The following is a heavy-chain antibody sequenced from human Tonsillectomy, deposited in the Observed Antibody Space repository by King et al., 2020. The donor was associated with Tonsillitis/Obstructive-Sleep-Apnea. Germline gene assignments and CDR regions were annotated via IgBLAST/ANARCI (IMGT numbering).Heavy chain of an antibody. V-gene: IGHV4-59*12. CDR3: AGLPFGGSWSTYWYFDL. D-gene: IGHD6-13*01. J-gene: IGHJ2*01. CDR2: VYYKGSI. Sequence: VQLQESGPGLVKPSETLSLRCTVSGGSFTAYYWSWLRQPPGKGLEWMGYVYYKGSISYSPSLKSRVTISVDTSKNQFSLNLTSVTAADTAMYYCAGLPFGGSWSTYWYFDLWGRGTLITVSS. CDR1: GGSFTAYY.